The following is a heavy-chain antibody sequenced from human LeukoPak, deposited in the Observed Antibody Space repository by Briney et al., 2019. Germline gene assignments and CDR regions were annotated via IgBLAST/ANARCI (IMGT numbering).Heavy chain of an antibody. J-gene: IGHJ4*02. Sequence: VASVKVSCKASGYTFTGYYMHWVRQAPGQGLEWMGWINPNSGGTNYAQKFQGWVTMTRDTSISTAYMELSRLRSDDTAVYYCARGQGWQLAHGGYYFDYWGQGTLVTVSS. CDR2: INPNSGGT. CDR3: ARGQGWQLAHGGYYFDY. CDR1: GYTFTGYY. V-gene: IGHV1-2*04. D-gene: IGHD6-13*01.